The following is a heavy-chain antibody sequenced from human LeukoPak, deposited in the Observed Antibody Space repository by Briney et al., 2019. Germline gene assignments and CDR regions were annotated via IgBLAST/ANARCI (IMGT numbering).Heavy chain of an antibody. CDR3: AKDLYYYDSSGYALEY. V-gene: IGHV3-23*01. CDR2: ISGSGGRT. J-gene: IGHJ4*02. CDR1: GFTFSSYV. Sequence: GGSLRLSCVVSGFTFSSYVMSWVRQAPGKGLEWVSDISGSGGRTYYAESVKGRFTISRDNSKNTLYLQMNSLRAEDTAVYYCAKDLYYYDSSGYALEYWGQGTLVTVSS. D-gene: IGHD3-22*01.